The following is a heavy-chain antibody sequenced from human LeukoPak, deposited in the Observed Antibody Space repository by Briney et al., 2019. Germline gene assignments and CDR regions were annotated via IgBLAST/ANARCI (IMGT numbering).Heavy chain of an antibody. Sequence: AGGSLRLSCAASGFTFSSYAMSWVRQAPGKGLEWVSAISGSDGSTYYADSVKGRFAISRDNSKNTLYLQMNSLRAEDTAVYYCAKGGMGYSGSYYVGYWGQGTLVTVAS. V-gene: IGHV3-23*01. CDR1: GFTFSSYA. CDR3: AKGGMGYSGSYYVGY. J-gene: IGHJ4*02. CDR2: ISGSDGST. D-gene: IGHD1-26*01.